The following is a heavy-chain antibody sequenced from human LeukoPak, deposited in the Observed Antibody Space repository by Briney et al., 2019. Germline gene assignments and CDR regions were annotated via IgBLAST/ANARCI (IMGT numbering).Heavy chain of an antibody. CDR1: GYTFTSYD. Sequence: GASVKVSCKASGYTFTSYDINWVRQAPGQGLEWMGRIIPIFGTANYAQKFQGRVTITTDESTSTAYMELSSLRSEDTAVYYCARAHGYGHETLFDYWGQGTLVTVSS. CDR3: ARAHGYGHETLFDY. CDR2: IIPIFGTA. J-gene: IGHJ4*02. V-gene: IGHV1-69*05. D-gene: IGHD5-18*01.